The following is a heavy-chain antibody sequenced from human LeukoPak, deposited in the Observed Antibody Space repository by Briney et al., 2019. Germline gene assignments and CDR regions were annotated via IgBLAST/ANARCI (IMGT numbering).Heavy chain of an antibody. V-gene: IGHV4-61*05. D-gene: IGHD6-13*01. CDR1: GGSISSSSYY. Sequence: SETLSLTCAVSGGSISSSSYYWSWIRQPPGKGLEWVGYIYYSGSTNYNPSLKSRVTISVDTSKNQFSLKLSSVTAADTAVYYCASVAAADDGPYYFDFWGQGTLVTVSS. CDR2: IYYSGST. CDR3: ASVAAADDGPYYFDF. J-gene: IGHJ4*02.